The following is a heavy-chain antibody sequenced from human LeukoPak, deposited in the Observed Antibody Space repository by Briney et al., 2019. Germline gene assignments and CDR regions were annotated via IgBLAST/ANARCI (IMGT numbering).Heavy chain of an antibody. J-gene: IGHJ4*02. CDR3: ARGRYDYVWGSYRHFDY. V-gene: IGHV3-74*01. D-gene: IGHD3-16*02. CDR1: GFTFSSYW. CDR2: INSDGSST. Sequence: GGSLRLSCAASGFTFSSYWMHWVRQAPGKGLVWVSRINSDGSSTSYADSVKGRFTISRDNAKNTLYLQMNSLRAEDTAVYYCARGRYDYVWGSYRHFDYWGQGTLVTVSS.